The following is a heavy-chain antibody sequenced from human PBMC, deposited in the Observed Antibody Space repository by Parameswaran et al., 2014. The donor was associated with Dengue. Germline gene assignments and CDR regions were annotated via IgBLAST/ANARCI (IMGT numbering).Heavy chain of an antibody. D-gene: IGHD6-13*01. Sequence: VRQMPGKGLEWVSYISSSGSTIYYADSVKGRFTISRDNAKNSLYLQMNSLRAEDTAVYYCARVSSWYSFDYWGQGTLVTVSS. V-gene: IGHV3-11*04. CDR3: ARVSSWYSFDY. CDR2: ISSSGSTI. J-gene: IGHJ4*02.